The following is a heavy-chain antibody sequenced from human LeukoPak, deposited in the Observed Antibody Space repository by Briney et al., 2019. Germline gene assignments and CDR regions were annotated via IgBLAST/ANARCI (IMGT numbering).Heavy chain of an antibody. J-gene: IGHJ4*02. CDR3: ARQYYDSSGTDYFDY. V-gene: IGHV3-30*02. Sequence: PGGPLRLSCAASGFTFSSYGMHWVRQAPGKGLEWVAFIRYDGSNKYYADSVKGRFTISRDNSKNTLYLQMNSLRAEDTAVYYCARQYYDSSGTDYFDYWGQGTLVTVSS. CDR2: IRYDGSNK. CDR1: GFTFSSYG. D-gene: IGHD3-22*01.